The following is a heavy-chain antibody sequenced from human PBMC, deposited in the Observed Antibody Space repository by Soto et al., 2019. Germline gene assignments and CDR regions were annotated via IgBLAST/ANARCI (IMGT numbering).Heavy chain of an antibody. Sequence: ASVKVSCKASGYTFTGYYMHWVRQAPGQGLEWMGWINPNSGGTNYAQKFQGWVTMTRDTSISTAYMELSRLRSDDTAVYYCARGGDTMVRGVNAQFDYWGQGTLVTVSS. CDR2: INPNSGGT. D-gene: IGHD3-10*01. CDR3: ARGGDTMVRGVNAQFDY. V-gene: IGHV1-2*04. CDR1: GYTFTGYY. J-gene: IGHJ4*02.